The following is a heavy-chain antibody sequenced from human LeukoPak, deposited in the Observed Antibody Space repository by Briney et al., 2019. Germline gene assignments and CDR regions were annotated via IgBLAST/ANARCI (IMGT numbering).Heavy chain of an antibody. CDR2: ISAYNGNT. V-gene: IGHV1-18*01. Sequence: ASVKVSCKASGYTFTSYGISWVRQAPGQGLEWMGWISAYNGNTNYAQKLQGRVTMTTDTSTSTAYMELRSLTSDDTAVYFCARGLPLGYCTYGVCYPPKHFDFWGQGTLVTVSS. D-gene: IGHD2-8*01. CDR1: GYTFTSYG. J-gene: IGHJ4*02. CDR3: ARGLPLGYCTYGVCYPPKHFDF.